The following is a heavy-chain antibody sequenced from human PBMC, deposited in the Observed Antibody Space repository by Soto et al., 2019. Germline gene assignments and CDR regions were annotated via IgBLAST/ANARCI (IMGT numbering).Heavy chain of an antibody. CDR3: AKAPGYTSCSNYFGS. Sequence: PGGSLRLSCVGSGFTFTSYGMGWVRQAPGKGLEWVSSITGNAGSTYYADSVKGRFTISRDNSKNTVYLQMNSLRAEDTAVYYCAKAPGYTSCSNYFGSWGQGTQVTASS. CDR1: GFTFTSYG. V-gene: IGHV3-23*01. D-gene: IGHD6-13*01. J-gene: IGHJ4*02. CDR2: ITGNAGST.